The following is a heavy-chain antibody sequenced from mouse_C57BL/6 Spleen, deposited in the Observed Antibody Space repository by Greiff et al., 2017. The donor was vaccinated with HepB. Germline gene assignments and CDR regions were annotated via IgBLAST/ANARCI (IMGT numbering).Heavy chain of an antibody. D-gene: IGHD2-2*01. CDR2: IYPGSGST. CDR3: ETQDGYGYDIYYAMDY. Sequence: VQLQQPGAELVKPGASVKMSCKASGYTFTSYWITWVKQRPGQGLEWIGDIYPGSGSTNYNEKFKSKATLTVDTSSSTAYMQLSSLTSEDSAVYYCETQDGYGYDIYYAMDYWGQGTSVTVSS. V-gene: IGHV1-55*01. CDR1: GYTFTSYW. J-gene: IGHJ4*01.